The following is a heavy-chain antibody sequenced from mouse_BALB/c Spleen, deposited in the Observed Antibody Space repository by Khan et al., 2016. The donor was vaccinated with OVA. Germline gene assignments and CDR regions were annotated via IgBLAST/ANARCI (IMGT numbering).Heavy chain of an antibody. V-gene: IGHV9-3-1*01. CDR1: GYPSTNYG. CDR3: ARRSLRLPVDY. CDR2: INTYTGEP. Sequence: RWGRSGPELKKPGEPVKISCKASGYPSTNYGMNWVKQAPGKGLKWMGWINTYTGEPTYADNLKGRFAFSLEPSTSTAYLQISNLKNEDTATSFCARRSLRLPVDYWGQGTSVTVSS. D-gene: IGHD1-2*01. J-gene: IGHJ4*01.